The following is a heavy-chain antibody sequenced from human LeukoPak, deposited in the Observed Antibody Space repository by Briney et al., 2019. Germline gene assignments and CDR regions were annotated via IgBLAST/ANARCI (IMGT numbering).Heavy chain of an antibody. CDR2: INPSGGST. V-gene: IGHV1-46*01. CDR1: GYTFTSYY. Sequence: ASVKVSCKASGYTFTSYYMHWVRRAPGQGLEWTGIINPSGGSTSYAQKFQGRVTMTRDTSTSTVYMELSSLRSEDTAVYYCARSTVTLIDYWGQGTLVTVSS. CDR3: ARSTVTLIDY. J-gene: IGHJ4*02. D-gene: IGHD4-17*01.